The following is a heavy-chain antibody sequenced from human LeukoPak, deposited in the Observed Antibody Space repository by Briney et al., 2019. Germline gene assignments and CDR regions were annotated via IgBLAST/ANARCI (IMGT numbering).Heavy chain of an antibody. CDR3: ARASVAGRYFDY. CDR1: GGSFSGYY. J-gene: IGHJ4*02. D-gene: IGHD6-19*01. CDR2: INHSGST. Sequence: SETLSLTCAVYGGSFSGYYWSWIRQPPGKGLEWIGEINHSGSTNYNPSLKSRVTISVDTSKNQFSLKLSSVTAADTAVYYCARASVAGRYFDYWGQGTLVTVSS. V-gene: IGHV4-34*01.